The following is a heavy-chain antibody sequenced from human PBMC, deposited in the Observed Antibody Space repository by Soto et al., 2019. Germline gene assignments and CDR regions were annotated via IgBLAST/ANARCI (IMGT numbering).Heavy chain of an antibody. CDR3: AGSGYYHNSGMDV. Sequence: SETLSLTCAVSSGSIDNIYWWSWVRQSPGKGLEWIGETSHDGVTNYNPSLEGRVTISVDRSKNQFSLKLSSVTAADTAVYYCAGSGYYHNSGMDVWGQGTTVTVSS. CDR1: SGSIDNIYW. D-gene: IGHD3-22*01. V-gene: IGHV4-4*02. CDR2: TSHDGVT. J-gene: IGHJ6*02.